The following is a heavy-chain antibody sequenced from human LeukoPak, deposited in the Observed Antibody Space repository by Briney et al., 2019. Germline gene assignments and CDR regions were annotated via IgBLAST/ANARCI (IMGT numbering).Heavy chain of an antibody. CDR3: ARGQGATVPQVGKNWFDP. CDR2: VNESGGT. V-gene: IGHV4-34*01. Sequence: SETLSLTCAVHIDSFSNYHWNWIRQTPAKGMEWIGEVNESGGTNVSPSLRSRVILSVDTSKNQFSLKLISVTVADTAIYYCARGQGATVPQVGKNWFDPWGQGTRVTVSS. CDR1: IDSFSNYH. D-gene: IGHD1-26*01. J-gene: IGHJ5*02.